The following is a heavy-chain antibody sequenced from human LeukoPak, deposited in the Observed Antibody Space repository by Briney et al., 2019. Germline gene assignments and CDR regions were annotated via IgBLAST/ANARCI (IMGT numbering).Heavy chain of an antibody. J-gene: IGHJ4*02. V-gene: IGHV4-39*07. CDR2: FYYSGRT. D-gene: IGHD6-13*01. Sequence: SETLSLTCTVSGGSISSSSYYWGWIRQPPGKGLEWIGNFYYSGRTYYNPSLNSRVTISVDTSRNQFSLKLSSVTAADTAVYYCASFVFSRGGTKYSSSWFFFDYWGQGTLVTVSS. CDR3: ASFVFSRGGTKYSSSWFFFDY. CDR1: GGSISSSSYY.